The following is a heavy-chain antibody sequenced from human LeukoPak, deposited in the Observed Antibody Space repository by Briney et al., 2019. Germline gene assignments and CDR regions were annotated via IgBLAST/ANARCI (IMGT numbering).Heavy chain of an antibody. V-gene: IGHV4-30-4*01. CDR3: ARGDIVVVPAAIGFGAFDI. D-gene: IGHD2-2*02. CDR1: GGSISSGDYY. CDR2: IYYSGST. Sequence: PSQTLSLTCTVSGGSISSGDYYWSWIRQPPGKGLEWIGYIYYSGSTYYNPSLKSRVTISVDTSKNRFSLKLSSVTAADTAVYYCARGDIVVVPAAIGFGAFDIWGLGTMVTVSS. J-gene: IGHJ3*02.